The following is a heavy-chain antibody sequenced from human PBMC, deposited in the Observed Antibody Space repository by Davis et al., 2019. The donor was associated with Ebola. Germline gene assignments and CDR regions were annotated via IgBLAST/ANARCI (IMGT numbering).Heavy chain of an antibody. CDR2: IIPIFGTA. V-gene: IGHV1-69*13. CDR1: GGTFNSYA. CDR3: ARDTMAHYYYYGMDV. J-gene: IGHJ6*02. Sequence: SVKVSCKASGGTFNSYAISWVRQAPGQGLEWMGGIIPIFGTATYAQRFQGRLTITADESTSTAYMELSSLRSEDTAVYYCARDTMAHYYYYGMDVWGQGTTVTVSS. D-gene: IGHD3-10*01.